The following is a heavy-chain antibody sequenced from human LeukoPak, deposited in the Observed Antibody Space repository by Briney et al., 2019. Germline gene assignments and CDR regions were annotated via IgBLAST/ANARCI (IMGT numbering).Heavy chain of an antibody. D-gene: IGHD3-22*01. V-gene: IGHV1-18*01. CDR2: ISPYNDDT. Sequence: ASVKVSCKASGYTFTSYGISWVRQAPRQGLEWMRWISPYNDDTNYAQKLQGRVTMTTDTSTSTAYMELRSLRSDDTAVYYCARGRYYYDTSSFYNYWGQGTLVTVSS. CDR3: ARGRYYYDTSSFYNY. J-gene: IGHJ4*02. CDR1: GYTFTSYG.